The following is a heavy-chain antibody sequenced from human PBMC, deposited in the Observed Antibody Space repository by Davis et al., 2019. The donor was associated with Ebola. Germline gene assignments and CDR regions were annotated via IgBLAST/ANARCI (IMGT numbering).Heavy chain of an antibody. CDR2: IRSKAYGGTT. Sequence: PGGSLRLSCTASGFTFGDYAMSWFRQAPGKGLEWVGFIRSKAYGGTTEYAASVKDRFTISRDDSKSIAYLQMNSLKTEDTAVYYCTRALVVIAIRVDYWGQGTLVTVSS. CDR1: GFTFGDYA. V-gene: IGHV3-49*03. CDR3: TRALVVIAIRVDY. J-gene: IGHJ4*02. D-gene: IGHD2-21*01.